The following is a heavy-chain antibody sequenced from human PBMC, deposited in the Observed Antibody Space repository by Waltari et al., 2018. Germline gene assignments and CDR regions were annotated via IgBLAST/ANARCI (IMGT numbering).Heavy chain of an antibody. CDR2: SSAYNGTT. J-gene: IGHJ4*02. D-gene: IGHD3-10*01. Sequence: QVQLVRCGAEVQRPGASVKVSCTASGYTFNSKGISWVRQAPGQGLEWMGWSSAYNGTTTDAHKLQVSVTMPTDTPTITAYMELSGLRAVDSSVYYCALVRGLQPGPYYWGQGTPVTVSS. V-gene: IGHV1-18*01. CDR1: GYTFNSKG. CDR3: ALVRGLQPGPYY.